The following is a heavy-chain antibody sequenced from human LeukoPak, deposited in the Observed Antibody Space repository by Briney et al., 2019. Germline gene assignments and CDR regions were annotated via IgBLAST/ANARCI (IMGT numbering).Heavy chain of an antibody. CDR2: IDWDDDK. CDR1: GFSLSTSGMR. D-gene: IGHD1-26*01. J-gene: IGHJ4*02. V-gene: IGHV2-70*04. Sequence: SGPALVKPTQSLTLTCIFSGFSLSTSGMRVSWIRQPPGKALEWLARIDWDDDKFYSTSLKTRLTISKDTSKNQVVLTMTNMDPVDTATYYCARGTSGSYLDYWGQGTLVTVSS. CDR3: ARGTSGSYLDY.